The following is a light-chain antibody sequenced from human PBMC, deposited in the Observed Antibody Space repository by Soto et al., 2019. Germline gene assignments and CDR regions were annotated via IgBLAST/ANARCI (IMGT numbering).Light chain of an antibody. V-gene: IGKV3-15*01. J-gene: IGKJ2*01. CDR2: DAS. CDR1: QSISRS. CDR3: HQYNSWPPGT. Sequence: EIVLTQSPAILSVSPGEXATLSCRASQSISRSLAWYQQKPGQAPRLLISDASTRATGIPGRFSGSGSGTEFTLTISSLQSEDFALYYCHQYNSWPPGTFSQGTKVDIK.